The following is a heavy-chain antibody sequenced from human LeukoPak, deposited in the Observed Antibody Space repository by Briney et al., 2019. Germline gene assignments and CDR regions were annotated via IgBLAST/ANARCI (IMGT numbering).Heavy chain of an antibody. CDR2: ISGSGGST. CDR3: ARRGLDCSGGSCYLDY. CDR1: GFTFSSYA. V-gene: IGHV3-23*01. J-gene: IGHJ4*02. Sequence: SGGSLRLSCAASGFTFSSYAMSWVRQAPGKGLEWVSAISGSGGSTYYADSVKGRFTISRDNAKNSLYLQMNSLRAEDTALYHCARRGLDCSGGSCYLDYWGQGTLVTVSS. D-gene: IGHD2-15*01.